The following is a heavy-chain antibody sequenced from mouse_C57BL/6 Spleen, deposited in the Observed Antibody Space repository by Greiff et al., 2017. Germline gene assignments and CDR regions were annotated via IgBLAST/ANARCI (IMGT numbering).Heavy chain of an antibody. Sequence: QVHVQQPGTELVKPGASVKLSCKASGYTFTSYWMHWVKQRPGQGLEWIGNINPSDGGTNYNEKFKSKATLTVDKSSSTAYMQLSSLTSEDSAVYYCARSDGYSHCDMDYWGQGTTVTVSS. CDR2: INPSDGGT. CDR3: ARSDGYSHCDMDY. V-gene: IGHV1-53*01. D-gene: IGHD2-3*01. CDR1: GYTFTSYW. J-gene: IGHJ4*01.